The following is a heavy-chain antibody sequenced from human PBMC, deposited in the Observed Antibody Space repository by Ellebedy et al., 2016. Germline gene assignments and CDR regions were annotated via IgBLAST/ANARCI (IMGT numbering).Heavy chain of an antibody. CDR3: ARAGLEPRSVDYYFYGLDV. D-gene: IGHD1-1*01. V-gene: IGHV1-2*04. CDR2: IHPNSGAT. J-gene: IGHJ6*02. Sequence: ASVKVSCKASGYTFTDNYIHWVRQAPGQGLEWMGWIHPNSGATNYALKFEGWVTITRDTSISTVYMELSRSRSDDTAVYYCARAGLEPRSVDYYFYGLDVWGQGTAVTVSS. CDR1: GYTFTDNY.